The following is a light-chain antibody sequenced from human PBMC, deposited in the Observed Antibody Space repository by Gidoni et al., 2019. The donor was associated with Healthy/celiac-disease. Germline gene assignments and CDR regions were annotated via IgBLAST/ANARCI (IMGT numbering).Light chain of an antibody. V-gene: IGKV2-28*01. Sequence: DIVMTQSPLSLPFTPGEPASISGRSSQSLLHSNGYNYLDWYLQKPGQSPQLLIYLGSNRASGVPDRFSGSGSGTDFTLKISRVEAEDVGVYYCMQALQTPPTFGQGTKLEIK. CDR3: MQALQTPPT. CDR1: QSLLHSNGYNY. CDR2: LGS. J-gene: IGKJ2*01.